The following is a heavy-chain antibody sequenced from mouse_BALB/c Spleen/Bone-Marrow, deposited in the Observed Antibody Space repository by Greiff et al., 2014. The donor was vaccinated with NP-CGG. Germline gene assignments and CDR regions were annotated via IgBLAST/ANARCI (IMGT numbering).Heavy chain of an antibody. Sequence: VQLQQSGAELVKPGASVKLSCTASGFNIKDTYMHWVKQRPEQGLEWIGRIDPANGNTKYDPNFQGKVTITADTSSNTAFLQLSSLTSEDTAVYYCARNGNYGAWFAYWGQGTLVTVSA. J-gene: IGHJ3*01. V-gene: IGHV14-3*02. CDR1: GFNIKDTY. CDR2: IDPANGNT. D-gene: IGHD2-1*01. CDR3: ARNGNYGAWFAY.